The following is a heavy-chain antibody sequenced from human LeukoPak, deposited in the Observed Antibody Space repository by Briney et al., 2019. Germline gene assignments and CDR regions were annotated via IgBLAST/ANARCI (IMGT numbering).Heavy chain of an antibody. D-gene: IGHD6-13*01. Sequence: GGSLRLSCAASGFTFDDYAMHWVRQSPGKGLEWVSGISWNSDNIDYADSVKGRFTTSRDNAKNSVYLQMNSLRAEDTALYYCAKDGIPAAGRGYYYYYYMDVWGKGTTVTVSS. CDR3: AKDGIPAAGRGYYYYYYMDV. CDR2: ISWNSDNI. V-gene: IGHV3-9*01. J-gene: IGHJ6*03. CDR1: GFTFDDYA.